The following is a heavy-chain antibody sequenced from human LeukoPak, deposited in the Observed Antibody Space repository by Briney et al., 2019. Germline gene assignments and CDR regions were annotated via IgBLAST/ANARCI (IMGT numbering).Heavy chain of an antibody. CDR3: ARALRWHYYFDY. CDR2: IYYSGST. CDR1: GGSISSGDYY. V-gene: IGHV4-30-4*08. J-gene: IGHJ4*02. D-gene: IGHD4-23*01. Sequence: PSETLSLTCTVSGGSISSGDYYWRWIRQPPGKGLEWIGYIYYSGSTYYNPSLKSRVTISVDTSKNQFSLKLSSVTAADTAVYYCARALRWHYYFDYWGQGTLVTVSS.